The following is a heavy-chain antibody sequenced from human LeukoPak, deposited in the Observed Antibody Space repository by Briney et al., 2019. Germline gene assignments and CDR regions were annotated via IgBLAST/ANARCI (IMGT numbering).Heavy chain of an antibody. CDR2: ISGSGGST. CDR1: GFTFSSYA. D-gene: IGHD2-2*01. CDR3: ARVSGWKYQLPTVDY. Sequence: GGSLRLSCAASGFTFSSYAMSWVRQAPGKGLEWVSAISGSGGSTYYADSVKGRFTISRDNSKNTLYLQMNSLRAEDTAVYYCARVSGWKYQLPTVDYWGQGTLVTVSS. V-gene: IGHV3-23*01. J-gene: IGHJ4*02.